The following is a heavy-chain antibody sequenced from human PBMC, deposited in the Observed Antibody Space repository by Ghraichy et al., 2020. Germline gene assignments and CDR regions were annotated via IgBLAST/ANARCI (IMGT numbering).Heavy chain of an antibody. Sequence: GGSLRLSCAASGFTFSSYAMSWVRQAPGKGLEWVSAISGSGGSTYYADSVKGRFTISRDNSKNTLYLQMNSLRAEDMAVYYCAKPPNRSFVVVPAASFDYWGQGTLVTVSS. D-gene: IGHD2-2*01. CDR2: ISGSGGST. CDR3: AKPPNRSFVVVPAASFDY. CDR1: GFTFSSYA. V-gene: IGHV3-23*01. J-gene: IGHJ4*02.